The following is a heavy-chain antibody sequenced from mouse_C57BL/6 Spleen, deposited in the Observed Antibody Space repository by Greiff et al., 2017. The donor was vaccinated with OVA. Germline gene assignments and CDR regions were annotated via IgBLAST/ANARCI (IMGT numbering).Heavy chain of an antibody. CDR1: GFTFSSYG. Sequence: EVKLVESGGDLVKPGGSLKLSCAASGFTFSSYGMSWVRQTPDKRLEWVATISSGGSYTYYPDSVKGRFTISRDNAKNTLYLQMSSLKSEDTAMYYCARQEGDTFDYWGQGTTLTVSS. CDR2: ISSGGSYT. V-gene: IGHV5-6*01. J-gene: IGHJ2*01. CDR3: ARQEGDTFDY.